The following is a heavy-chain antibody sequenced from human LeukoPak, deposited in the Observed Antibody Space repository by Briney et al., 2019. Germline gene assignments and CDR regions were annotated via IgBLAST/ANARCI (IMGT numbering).Heavy chain of an antibody. CDR2: ISGSGDTI. CDR1: GFTSSRYG. Sequence: AGSLRLSCAGSGFTSSRYGMNWVRQGPGNGLEWVSYISGSGDTIYYADSVKGRFNISRDNAKNSLYMQINSLRAEDTAVYYCARRGSHWGQGTLVTVSS. V-gene: IGHV3-48*03. D-gene: IGHD3-16*01. J-gene: IGHJ4*02. CDR3: ARRGSH.